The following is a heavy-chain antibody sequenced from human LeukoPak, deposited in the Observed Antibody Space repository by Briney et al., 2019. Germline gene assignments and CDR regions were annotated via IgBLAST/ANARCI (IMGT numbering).Heavy chain of an antibody. V-gene: IGHV4-59*01. J-gene: IGHJ4*02. CDR3: ARGVGATPEY. CDR1: GGSISSYY. D-gene: IGHD1-26*01. CDR2: IYYSGST. Sequence: SETLSLTCTVSGGSISSYYWSWIRQPPGKGLEWIGYIYYSGSTNYNPSLKSRVTISVDTSKNQFSLKLSSVTAADTAVYYCARGVGATPEYWGQGTLVTVSS.